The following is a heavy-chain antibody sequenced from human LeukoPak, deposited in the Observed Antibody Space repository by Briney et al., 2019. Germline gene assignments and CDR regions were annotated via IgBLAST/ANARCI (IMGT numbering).Heavy chain of an antibody. CDR1: QLTFSKYG. V-gene: IGHV3-23*01. J-gene: IGHJ4*02. Sequence: GGTLGLSPAASQLTFSKYGMSSVPQGPGKGLEWVSSISGSVGTTYSADSVKGRFIISRDNSKNTLSLQMNNLRAEDTTVYYCAKDRAFRRDLADHWGQGTLVTVSS. D-gene: IGHD3-10*01. CDR3: AKDRAFRRDLADH. CDR2: ISGSVGTT.